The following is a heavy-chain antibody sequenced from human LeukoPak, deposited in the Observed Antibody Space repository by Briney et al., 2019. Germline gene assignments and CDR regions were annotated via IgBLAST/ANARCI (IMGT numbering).Heavy chain of an antibody. CDR2: IYHSGST. Sequence: SETLSLTCAVSGYSISSGYYWGWIRQPPGKGLEWIGSIYHSGSTYCNPSLKSRVTISVDTSKNQFSLKLSSVTAADTAVYYCASYEYSSSWVNHFDYWGQGTLVTVSS. D-gene: IGHD6-6*01. J-gene: IGHJ4*02. V-gene: IGHV4-38-2*01. CDR3: ASYEYSSSWVNHFDY. CDR1: GYSISSGYY.